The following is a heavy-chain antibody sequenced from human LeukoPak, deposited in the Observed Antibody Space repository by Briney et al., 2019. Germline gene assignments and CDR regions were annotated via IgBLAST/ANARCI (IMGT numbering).Heavy chain of an antibody. J-gene: IGHJ4*02. Sequence: SETLSLTCTVSGGPITSYYWSWIRQPPGKGLERMGYIYYRGSTNYNPALKSRLSISVDASKNQFSLKLKSVTATDTAVYYCASLTTVTQGYFDSWGQGTLVTVSS. CDR1: GGPITSYY. CDR2: IYYRGST. D-gene: IGHD4-17*01. V-gene: IGHV4-59*08. CDR3: ASLTTVTQGYFDS.